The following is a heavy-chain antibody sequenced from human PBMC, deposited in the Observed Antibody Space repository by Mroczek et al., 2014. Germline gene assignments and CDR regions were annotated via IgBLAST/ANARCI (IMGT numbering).Heavy chain of an antibody. Sequence: QVQLQQWGAGLLKPSETLSLTCAVYGGSFSGYYWSWIRQPPGKGLEWIGEINHSGSTNYNPSLKSRVTISVDTSKNQFSLKLSSVTAAGTAVYYCASLGPSSSDEGKDYWGQGTLVTVSS. J-gene: IGHJ4*02. CDR1: GGSFSGYY. CDR3: ASLGPSSSDEGKDY. D-gene: IGHD6-6*01. CDR2: INHSGST. V-gene: IGHV4-34*01.